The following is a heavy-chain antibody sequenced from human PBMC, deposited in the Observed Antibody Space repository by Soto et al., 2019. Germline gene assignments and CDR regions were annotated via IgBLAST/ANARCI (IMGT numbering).Heavy chain of an antibody. CDR2: IYYSGST. D-gene: IGHD3-10*01. CDR3: ARDTGSDAFDI. Sequence: SETLSLTCTVSGGSISSYYWSWIRQPPGKGLEWIGYIYYSGSTNYNPSLKSRVTISVDTSKNQFSLKLSSVTAADTAVYYCARDTGSDAFDIWGQGTMVTVSS. CDR1: GGSISSYY. V-gene: IGHV4-59*01. J-gene: IGHJ3*02.